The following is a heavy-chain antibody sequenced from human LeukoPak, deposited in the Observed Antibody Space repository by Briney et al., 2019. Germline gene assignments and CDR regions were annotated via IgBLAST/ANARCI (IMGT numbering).Heavy chain of an antibody. J-gene: IGHJ4*02. CDR2: INHSGST. V-gene: IGHV4-34*01. D-gene: IGHD6-13*01. CDR3: ARLSDDSSSWYYFDY. Sequence: SETLSLTCAVYGGSFSGYYWSWIRQPPGKGLEWIGEINHSGSTNYNPSLKSRVTISVDTSKNQFSLKLSSVTAADTAVYYCARLSDDSSSWYYFDYWGQGTLVTVSS. CDR1: GGSFSGYY.